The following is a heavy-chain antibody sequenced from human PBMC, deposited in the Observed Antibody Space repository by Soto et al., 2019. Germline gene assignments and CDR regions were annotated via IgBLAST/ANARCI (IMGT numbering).Heavy chain of an antibody. CDR3: ARDSPIILWFGELLGRTYGMDV. CDR1: GGFLSSSNW. Sequence: SGALSLTCAVSGGFLSSSNWGRLVRPPAGKGVGGIWEIYHSGSTNYNPSPKSRVTISVDKSKNQFSLKLSSVTAADTAVYYCARDSPIILWFGELLGRTYGMDVWGQGTTVTVSS. V-gene: IGHV4-4*02. D-gene: IGHD3-10*01. J-gene: IGHJ6*02. CDR2: IYHSGST.